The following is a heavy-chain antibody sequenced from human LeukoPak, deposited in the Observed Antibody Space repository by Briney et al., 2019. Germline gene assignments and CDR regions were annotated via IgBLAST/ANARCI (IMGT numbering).Heavy chain of an antibody. CDR2: IRYDGSNK. CDR3: ARANDYDFWSGYFGY. Sequence: GGSLRLSCAASGFTFSSYGMHWVRQAPGKGLEWVAFIRYDGSNKYYVDSVKGRFTISRDNAKNSLYLQMNSLRAEDTAVYYCARANDYDFWSGYFGYWGQGTLVTVSS. CDR1: GFTFSSYG. J-gene: IGHJ4*02. D-gene: IGHD3-3*01. V-gene: IGHV3-30*02.